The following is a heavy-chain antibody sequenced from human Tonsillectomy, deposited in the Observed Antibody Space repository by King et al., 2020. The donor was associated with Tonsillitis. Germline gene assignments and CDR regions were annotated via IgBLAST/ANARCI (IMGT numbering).Heavy chain of an antibody. V-gene: IGHV1-69*12. Sequence: QLVQSGAEVKKPGSSVKVSCKASGGTFSSYAISWVRQAPGQGLEWMGGIIPIFGTANYAQKFQGRVTITADESTSTAYMELSSLRSEDTAVYYCASSDIVVVPAAMAPVGSGMDVWGQGTTVTVSS. J-gene: IGHJ6*02. CDR1: GGTFSSYA. D-gene: IGHD2-2*01. CDR3: ASSDIVVVPAAMAPVGSGMDV. CDR2: IIPIFGTA.